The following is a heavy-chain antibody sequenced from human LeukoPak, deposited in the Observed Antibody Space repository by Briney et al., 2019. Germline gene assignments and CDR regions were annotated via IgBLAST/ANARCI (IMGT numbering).Heavy chain of an antibody. Sequence: GGSLRLSCAASGFTFSSYAMSWVRQAPGKGLEWVSRINGDGSSTTYADSVKGRFTISRDNAKNTLYLQMNSLRAEDTAVYYCARVTQKVTTLSWVARSGNNWFDPWGQGTLVTVSS. J-gene: IGHJ5*02. V-gene: IGHV3-74*01. CDR2: INGDGSST. D-gene: IGHD4-17*01. CDR3: ARVTQKVTTLSWVARSGNNWFDP. CDR1: GFTFSSYA.